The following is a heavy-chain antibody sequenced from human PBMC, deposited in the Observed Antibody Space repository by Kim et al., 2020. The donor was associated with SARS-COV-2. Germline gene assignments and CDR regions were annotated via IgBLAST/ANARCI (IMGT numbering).Heavy chain of an antibody. J-gene: IGHJ4*02. CDR2: GSP. CDR3: ARGGKVPGV. V-gene: IGHV4-59*09. Sequence: GSPHDHPTLKGRVTISVDTSKNQCSLKLSSVTAADTAVYYCARGGKVPGVWGQGTLGTVSS. D-gene: IGHD2-2*01.